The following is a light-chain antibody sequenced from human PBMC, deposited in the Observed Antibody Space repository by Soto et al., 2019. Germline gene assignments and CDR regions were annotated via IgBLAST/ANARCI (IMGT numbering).Light chain of an antibody. J-gene: IGKJ4*01. CDR3: QQYGSSPPLT. CDR1: QSVSSSH. CDR2: GAS. V-gene: IGKV3-20*01. Sequence: EIVLTQSPGTLSLSPGERATLSCRASQSVSSSHLAWYQQKPGQAPRLLIYGASSRATGIPDRFSGSGSGTDFTLTISRLELEDFVVYYCQQYGSSPPLTFGGGTKVEIK.